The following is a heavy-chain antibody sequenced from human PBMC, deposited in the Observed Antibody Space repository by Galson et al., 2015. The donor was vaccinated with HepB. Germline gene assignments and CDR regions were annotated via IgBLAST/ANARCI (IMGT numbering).Heavy chain of an antibody. Sequence: QSGAEVKKPGASVKVSCKTSGFTFTSYGFIWVRQAPGQGLEWMGWISATNGNTHSAQSLQGRVTMTTDISTSTAYMELRSLTSDDTAVYYCVRKGQQLAPNYWCQGTLVTVSS. CDR2: ISATNGNT. CDR3: VRKGQQLAPNY. D-gene: IGHD6-13*01. V-gene: IGHV1-18*04. J-gene: IGHJ4*02. CDR1: GFTFTSYG.